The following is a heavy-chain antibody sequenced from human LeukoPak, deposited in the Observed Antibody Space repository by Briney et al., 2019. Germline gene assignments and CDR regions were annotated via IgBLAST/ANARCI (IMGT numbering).Heavy chain of an antibody. Sequence: PGGSLRLSCAASGFTFSSYAMSWVRQAPGKGLEWVSSIIPSGGSTYYADSVKGRFTISRDNSKNTLYLQMNSLRAEDTAAYYCAKSILVVVPAAAADSWGQGTLVTVSS. CDR3: AKSILVVVPAAAADS. V-gene: IGHV3-23*01. D-gene: IGHD2-2*01. CDR2: IIPSGGST. CDR1: GFTFSSYA. J-gene: IGHJ4*02.